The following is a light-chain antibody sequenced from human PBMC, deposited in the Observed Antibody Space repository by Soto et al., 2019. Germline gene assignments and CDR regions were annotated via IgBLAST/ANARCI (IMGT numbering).Light chain of an antibody. V-gene: IGLV2-11*01. CDR3: CSYAGRSTPYV. CDR2: DVS. Sequence: LTQPRSVSGSPGQSVTISCTGTSSDVGGYNYVSWYQQHPGKVPKLMIYDVSKRPSGVPYRFSGSKSGNTASLTISGLQADDEADYYCCSYAGRSTPYVFGTGTKVTVL. CDR1: SSDVGGYNY. J-gene: IGLJ1*01.